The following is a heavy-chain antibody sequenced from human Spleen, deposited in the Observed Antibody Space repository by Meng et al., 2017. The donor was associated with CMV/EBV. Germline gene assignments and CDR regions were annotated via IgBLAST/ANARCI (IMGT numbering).Heavy chain of an antibody. V-gene: IGHV3-74*01. CDR2: INGDGSR. Sequence: GESLKISCAASAFNLSNYWMHWVRQAPGKGLVWVSRINGDGSRGYADSVKGRFTISRDNSKKRLFLQMNSLRAEDTAVYYCAKDRYDSSGWNGMDVWGQGTTVTVSS. CDR3: AKDRYDSSGWNGMDV. CDR1: AFNLSNYW. J-gene: IGHJ6*02. D-gene: IGHD3-22*01.